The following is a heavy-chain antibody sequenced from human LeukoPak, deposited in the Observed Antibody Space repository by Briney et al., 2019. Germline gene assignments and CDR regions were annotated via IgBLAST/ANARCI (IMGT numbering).Heavy chain of an antibody. CDR2: CIGSGGSR. Sequence: SGGSLRRACVTSGFTVTSYAGVSIHQAPGQVRHWTSLCIGSGGSRYYGDSVKGRFTVSRDNSKNLVYLQMNSLRAGDTAVYYCAKGGEDSGYNSHFDSWGQGTLVIVSS. D-gene: IGHD5-24*01. CDR1: GFTVTSYA. CDR3: AKGGEDSGYNSHFDS. V-gene: IGHV3-23*01. J-gene: IGHJ4*02.